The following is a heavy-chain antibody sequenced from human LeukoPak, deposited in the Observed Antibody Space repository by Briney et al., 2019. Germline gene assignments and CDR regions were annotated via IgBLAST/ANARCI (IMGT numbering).Heavy chain of an antibody. CDR3: AKILRGYNYGGFDF. CDR1: GFTFSSA. D-gene: IGHD5-18*01. Sequence: PGGSLRLSCSASGFTFSSAMSWVRQAPGKGLEWVSTISGSGTSAYYADSAKGRFDISRDNSKNTLFLQMNSLRAEDTAVYYCAKILRGYNYGGFDFWGPGTLVTVSS. CDR2: ISGSGTSA. V-gene: IGHV3-23*01. J-gene: IGHJ4*02.